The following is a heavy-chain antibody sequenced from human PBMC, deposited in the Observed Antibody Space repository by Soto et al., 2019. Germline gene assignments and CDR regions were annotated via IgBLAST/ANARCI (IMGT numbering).Heavy chain of an antibody. V-gene: IGHV3-23*01. CDR3: AKDDILTGYGTGHFDY. J-gene: IGHJ4*02. CDR1: GFTFSSYA. Sequence: GGSLRLSCAASGFTFSSYAMSWVRQATGKGLEWVSAISGSGGSTYYADSVKGRFTISRDNSKNTLYLQMNSLRAEDTAVYYCAKDDILTGYGTGHFDYWAQGTLVTVSS. CDR2: ISGSGGST. D-gene: IGHD3-9*01.